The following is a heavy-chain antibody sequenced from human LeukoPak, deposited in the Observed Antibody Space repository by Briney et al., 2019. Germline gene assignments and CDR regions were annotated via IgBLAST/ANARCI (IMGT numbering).Heavy chain of an antibody. CDR3: ARDTCSGGSCYRTDAFDI. J-gene: IGHJ3*02. Sequence: ASVKVSCKASGYTFTSYGISWVRQAPGQGLEWMGWISAYNGNTNYAQKLQGRVTMTTDTSTSTAYMELRSLRSDDTAVYYCARDTCSGGSCYRTDAFDIWGQGTMVTVSS. V-gene: IGHV1-18*01. CDR1: GYTFTSYG. CDR2: ISAYNGNT. D-gene: IGHD2-15*01.